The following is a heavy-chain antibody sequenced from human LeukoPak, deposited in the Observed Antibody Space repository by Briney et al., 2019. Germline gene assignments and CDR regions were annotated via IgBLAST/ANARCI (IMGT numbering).Heavy chain of an antibody. Sequence: GGSLRLSCAASGFTFTSSAMSWVRQAPGKGLEWVSVISGSGHTTDYTDSVKGRFTVSRDNSKNTLYLQMNSLRAEDTAVYFCAKEPHILTGYYTDYFDSWGQGTLVTVSS. CDR3: AKEPHILTGYYTDYFDS. V-gene: IGHV3-23*01. CDR2: ISGSGHTT. CDR1: GFTFTSSA. J-gene: IGHJ4*02. D-gene: IGHD3-9*01.